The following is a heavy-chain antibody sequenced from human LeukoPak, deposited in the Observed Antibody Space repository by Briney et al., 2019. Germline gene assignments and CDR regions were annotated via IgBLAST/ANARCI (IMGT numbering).Heavy chain of an antibody. D-gene: IGHD5-12*01. Sequence: GGSLRLSCAASGFTFSNYVMNWVRQAPGKGLEWVSSISGSGDNTYYAESVKGRFTISRDNSKSRLFLQMNSLGAEDTAVYYCARDHDIMGSYYYYYMDVWGKGTTVTVSS. V-gene: IGHV3-23*01. CDR3: ARDHDIMGSYYYYYMDV. CDR2: ISGSGDNT. J-gene: IGHJ6*03. CDR1: GFTFSNYV.